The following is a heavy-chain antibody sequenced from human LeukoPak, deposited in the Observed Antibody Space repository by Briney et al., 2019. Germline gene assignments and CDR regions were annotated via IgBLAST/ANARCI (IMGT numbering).Heavy chain of an antibody. J-gene: IGHJ4*02. D-gene: IGHD5-12*01. Sequence: PSETLSLTCTVSGGSISSSSYYWGWIRQPPGKGLEWIGSIYYSGSTYYNPSLKSRVTISVDTSKNQFSLKLSSVTAADTAVYYCASSKRGYSGYDLNFDYWGQGTLVTVSS. V-gene: IGHV4-39*01. CDR3: ASSKRGYSGYDLNFDY. CDR1: GGSISSSSYY. CDR2: IYYSGST.